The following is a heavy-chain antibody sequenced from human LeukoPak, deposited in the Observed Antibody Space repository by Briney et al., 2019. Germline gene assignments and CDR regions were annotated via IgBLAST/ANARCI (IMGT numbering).Heavy chain of an antibody. D-gene: IGHD2-15*01. J-gene: IGHJ6*02. CDR1: GYTFTSYG. CDR2: ISACNGNT. V-gene: IGHV1-18*01. Sequence: ASVKVSCKASGYTFTSYGISWVRQAPGQGLEWMGWISACNGNTNYAQKLQGRVTMTTDTSTSTAYMELRSLRSDDTAVYYCARDGYCSGGSCYSYYYYGMDVWGQGTTVTVSS. CDR3: ARDGYCSGGSCYSYYYYGMDV.